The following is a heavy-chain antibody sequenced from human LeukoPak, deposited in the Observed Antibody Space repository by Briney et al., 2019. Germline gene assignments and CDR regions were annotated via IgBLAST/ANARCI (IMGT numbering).Heavy chain of an antibody. CDR3: ARTTLVRGVIKGSYYYAMDV. Sequence: SQTLSLTCAISGDSVSSNSAAWNWIRQSPSKGLEWLGRTYYKSKWYNDYAVSVKSRIIINPDTSKNQFSLQLNSVTPEDTAAYFCARTTLVRGVIKGSYYYAMDVWGQGTTVTVSS. D-gene: IGHD3-10*01. V-gene: IGHV6-1*01. J-gene: IGHJ6*02. CDR1: GDSVSSNSAA. CDR2: TYYKSKWYN.